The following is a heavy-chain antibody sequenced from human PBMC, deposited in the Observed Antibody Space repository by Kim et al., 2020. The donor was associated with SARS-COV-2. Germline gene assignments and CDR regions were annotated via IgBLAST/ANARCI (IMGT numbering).Heavy chain of an antibody. J-gene: IGHJ4*02. Sequence: FQGRVTITRDTSASTASMELNSLTSEDTAVYYCAREHYSDSSGLSYFDYWGQGSLVTVSS. CDR3: AREHYSDSSGLSYFDY. V-gene: IGHV1-3*01. D-gene: IGHD3-22*01.